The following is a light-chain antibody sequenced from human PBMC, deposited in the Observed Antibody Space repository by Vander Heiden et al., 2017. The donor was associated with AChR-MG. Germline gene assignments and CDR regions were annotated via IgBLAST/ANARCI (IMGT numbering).Light chain of an antibody. V-gene: IGLV1-47*01. CDR2: RNN. CDR1: SSNLGRNS. J-gene: IGLJ3*02. CDR3: AAWEDSRSVVV. Sequence: QSVLTQPPSASGTPGQRVTISCSGSSSNLGRNSVYWYQQLPGTAPKLLIYRNNQRPSGVPNRLSGSKSDTAASLAISRRRSEDEADYYCAAWEDSRSVVVFGGGTKLTVL.